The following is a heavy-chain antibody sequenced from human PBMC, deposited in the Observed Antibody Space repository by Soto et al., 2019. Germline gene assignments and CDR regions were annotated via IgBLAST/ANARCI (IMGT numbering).Heavy chain of an antibody. J-gene: IGHJ6*02. CDR2: IDPSDSYT. D-gene: IGHD3-3*01. V-gene: IGHV5-10-1*01. CDR3: ARLEGDFWSGYRTSYYYYGMDV. Sequence: EFMKMSCKGSGYSCTSYWGSWVRQIPGKGLEWMGRIDPSDSYTNYSPSFQGHVTISADKSISTAYLQWSSLKASDTAMYYCARLEGDFWSGYRTSYYYYGMDVWGQGTTVTVSS. CDR1: GYSCTSYW.